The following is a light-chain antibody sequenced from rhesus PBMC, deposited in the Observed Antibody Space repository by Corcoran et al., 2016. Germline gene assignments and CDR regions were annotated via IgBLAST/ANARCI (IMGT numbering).Light chain of an antibody. J-gene: IGKJ3*01. V-gene: IGKV1-74*01. CDR2: TAS. CDR3: QHGYGTPFT. CDR1: ENVNNY. Sequence: DIQMTQSPSSLSASVGDRVTITCRASENVNNYLNWYQQKPGKAPKILIYTASTLQSGFPSRFSGSGSGTDDTFTISSRQPEDVATYYCQHGYGTPFTFGPGTKLDIK.